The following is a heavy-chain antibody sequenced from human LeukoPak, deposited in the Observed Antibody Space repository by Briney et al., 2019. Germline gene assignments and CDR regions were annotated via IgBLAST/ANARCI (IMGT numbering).Heavy chain of an antibody. CDR2: IYYSGST. D-gene: IGHD3-22*01. J-gene: IGHJ4*02. Sequence: SETLSLTCTVSGGSISSYYWSWIRQPPGKGLEWIGCIYYSGSTNYNPSLKNRVTILVDTSKNQFSLKLSSVTAADTAVYYCRLDSSGYYSFDHWGRGILVTVSS. CDR3: RLDSSGYYSFDH. CDR1: GGSISSYY. V-gene: IGHV4-59*01.